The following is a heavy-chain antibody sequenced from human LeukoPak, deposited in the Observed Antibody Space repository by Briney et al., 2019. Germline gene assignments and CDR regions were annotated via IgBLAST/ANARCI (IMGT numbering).Heavy chain of an antibody. CDR3: ARKARAGLPYSSSWTYDY. CDR2: IYHSGST. D-gene: IGHD6-13*01. J-gene: IGHJ4*02. CDR1: GGSISSSNW. Sequence: SGTLSLTCAVSGGSISSSNWWSWVRQPPGKGLEWIGEIYHSGSTNYNPSLKSRVTISVDESKNQFPLKLSSVTAADTAVYYCARKARAGLPYSSSWTYDYWGQGTLVTVSS. V-gene: IGHV4-4*02.